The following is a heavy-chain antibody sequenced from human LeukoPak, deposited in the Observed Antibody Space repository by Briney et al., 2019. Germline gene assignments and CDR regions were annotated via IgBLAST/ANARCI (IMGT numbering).Heavy chain of an antibody. D-gene: IGHD3-22*01. J-gene: IGHJ6*02. CDR1: GFTFSSYA. CDR2: ISGSGGST. CDR3: AKEGYYDSSGYWAPGYYGMDV. V-gene: IGHV3-23*01. Sequence: GGSLRLSCAVSGFTFSSYAMSWVRQAPGKGLEWVSTISGSGGSTYYADSVKGRFTISRDNSKNTLYLQMNSLRAEDTAVYYCAKEGYYDSSGYWAPGYYGMDVWGQGTTVTVSS.